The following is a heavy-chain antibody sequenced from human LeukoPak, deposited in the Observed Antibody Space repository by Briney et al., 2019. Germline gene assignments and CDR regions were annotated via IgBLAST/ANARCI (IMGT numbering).Heavy chain of an antibody. CDR3: ARERISSSTDNWFDP. V-gene: IGHV4-4*07. CDR1: GGSISSYY. CDR2: IYTSGST. J-gene: IGHJ5*02. Sequence: SETLSLTCTVSGGSISSYYWSWIRQPPGKGLEWIGRIYTSGSTNYNPSLKSRVTMSVDMSKNQFSLKLSSVTAADTAVYYCARERISSSTDNWFDPWGQGTLVTVSS. D-gene: IGHD6-13*01.